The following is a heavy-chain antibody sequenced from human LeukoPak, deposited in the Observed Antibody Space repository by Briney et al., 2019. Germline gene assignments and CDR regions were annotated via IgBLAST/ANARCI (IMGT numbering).Heavy chain of an antibody. CDR1: GYRFTGYY. J-gene: IGHJ6*03. CDR3: ARGGPKDYYYMDV. Sequence: ASVKVSCKTSGYRFTGYYLHWVRQAPGQGLEWMGWMNPKSGATDYARKFQGRVTMTRDTSISTAYMELTRLRSDDTAVYYCARGGPKDYYYMDVWGKGTTVTISS. CDR2: MNPKSGAT. V-gene: IGHV1-2*02.